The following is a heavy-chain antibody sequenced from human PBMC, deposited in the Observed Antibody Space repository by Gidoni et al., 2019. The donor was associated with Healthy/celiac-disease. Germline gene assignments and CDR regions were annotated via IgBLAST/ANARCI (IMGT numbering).Heavy chain of an antibody. V-gene: IGHV4-59*01. Sequence: QVQLQESGPGLVKPSETLSLTCTVSGVSISSYYWSWIRQPPGKGLEWIGYIYYSGSTNYNPSLKSRVTISVDTSKNQFSLKLSSVTAADTAVYYCARVTRGGLLLLFDYWGQGTLVTVSS. CDR1: GVSISSYY. D-gene: IGHD3-22*01. J-gene: IGHJ4*02. CDR3: ARVTRGGLLLLFDY. CDR2: IYYSGST.